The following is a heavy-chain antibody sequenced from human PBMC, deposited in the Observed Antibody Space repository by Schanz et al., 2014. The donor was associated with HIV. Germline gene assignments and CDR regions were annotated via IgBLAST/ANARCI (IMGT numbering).Heavy chain of an antibody. CDR3: ASHGEGITMIVVVNGGYYGMDV. J-gene: IGHJ6*02. D-gene: IGHD3-22*01. CDR1: GYTFTASY. CDR2: IIPIFGTT. V-gene: IGHV1-69*06. Sequence: QVQLVQSGAEMKKPGASVRVSCKASGYTFTASYIHWVRQAPGQGPEWMGGIIPIFGTTNYAQKFQGRVTITADKSTRTAYMELSSLRFEDTAVYYCASHGEGITMIVVVNGGYYGMDVWGQGTTVTVSS.